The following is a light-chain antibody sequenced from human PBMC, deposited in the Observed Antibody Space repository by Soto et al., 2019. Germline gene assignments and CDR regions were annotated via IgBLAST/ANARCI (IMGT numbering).Light chain of an antibody. CDR1: QSVLYSSNNKNY. Sequence: IVMTQSPDSLAVSLGERATINCESSQSVLYSSNNKNYLAWFQQKPGQPPKLLLYWASTRRSGVPDRFSGSGSGTDFTLTISSLQAEDVAIYYCQQYHSDPITFGQGTRLEIK. CDR2: WAS. CDR3: QQYHSDPIT. J-gene: IGKJ5*01. V-gene: IGKV4-1*01.